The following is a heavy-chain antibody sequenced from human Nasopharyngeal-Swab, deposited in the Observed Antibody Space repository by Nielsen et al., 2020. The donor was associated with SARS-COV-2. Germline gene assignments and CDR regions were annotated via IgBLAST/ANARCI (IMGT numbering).Heavy chain of an antibody. V-gene: IGHV3-48*04. Sequence: GESLKISYAASGFTFSSYSMNWVRQAPGKGLEWVSYISSSSSTIYYADSVKGRFTISRDNAKNSLYLQMNSLRAEDTAVYYCARDHWDQLEYYYYYGMDVWGQGTTVTVSS. D-gene: IGHD1-1*01. J-gene: IGHJ6*02. CDR3: ARDHWDQLEYYYYYGMDV. CDR2: ISSSSSTI. CDR1: GFTFSSYS.